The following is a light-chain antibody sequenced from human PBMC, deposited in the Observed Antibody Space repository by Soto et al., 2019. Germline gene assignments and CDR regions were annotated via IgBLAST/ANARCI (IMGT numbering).Light chain of an antibody. CDR3: QQYGSSPLT. J-gene: IGKJ4*01. CDR1: QSVSTNY. V-gene: IGKV3-20*01. CDR2: AAS. Sequence: EIVLTQSPVTLSLSPGERATLSCRASQSVSTNYLAWYQQKPGQAPRLLIYAASSRATGIPDRLSGSGSVTDFTLTISRLEPEDFAVYFCQQYGSSPLTFGGGTKVDIK.